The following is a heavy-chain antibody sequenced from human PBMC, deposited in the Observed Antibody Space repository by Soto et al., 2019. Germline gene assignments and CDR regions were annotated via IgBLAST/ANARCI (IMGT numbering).Heavy chain of an antibody. D-gene: IGHD6-13*01. J-gene: IGHJ4*02. V-gene: IGHV3-48*01. CDR2: ISSSSSTI. CDR3: ARVTSDRSSWHFDY. CDR1: GFTFSSYS. Sequence: GSLRLSCAASGFTFSSYSMNWVRQAPGKGLEWVSYISSSSSTIYYADSVKGRFTISRDNAKNSLYLQMNSLRAEDTAVYYCARVTSDRSSWHFDYWGQGTLVTVSS.